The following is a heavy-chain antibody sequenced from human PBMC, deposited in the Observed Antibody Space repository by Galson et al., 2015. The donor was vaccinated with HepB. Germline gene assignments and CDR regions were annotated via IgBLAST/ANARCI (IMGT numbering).Heavy chain of an antibody. V-gene: IGHV3-30*18. CDR1: GFSFSNYA. D-gene: IGHD3-22*01. CDR2: ISYDGSFR. J-gene: IGHJ5*02. CDR3: AKGGPGRIGMMVDISLGFDP. Sequence: SLRLSCASSGFSFSNYAIHWVRQAPGKGLEWMAVISYDGSFRYYSDSVKGRFTVSRDPSRSILYLQMNSLRVDDTAVYYCAKGGPGRIGMMVDISLGFDPWGQGTLVPVSS.